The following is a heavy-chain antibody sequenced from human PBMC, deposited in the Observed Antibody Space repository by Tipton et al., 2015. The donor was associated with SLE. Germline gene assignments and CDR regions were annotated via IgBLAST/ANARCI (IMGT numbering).Heavy chain of an antibody. V-gene: IGHV4-39*02. CDR2: IYYSGST. Sequence: TLSLTCTVSGGSISSSSYYWGWIRQPPGKGLEWIGSIYYSGSTYYNPSLKSRVTISVDTSKNHFSLKLSSVTAADTAVFYCARGRGGAAEDRWFDPWGQGTLVTVSS. CDR3: ARGRGGAAEDRWFDP. D-gene: IGHD2-15*01. CDR1: GGSISSSSYY. J-gene: IGHJ5*02.